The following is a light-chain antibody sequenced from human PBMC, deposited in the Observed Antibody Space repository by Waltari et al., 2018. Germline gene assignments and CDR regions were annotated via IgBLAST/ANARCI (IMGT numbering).Light chain of an antibody. CDR1: QSISSY. CDR3: QQSDTTLVT. V-gene: IGKV1-39*01. Sequence: DIQMTQSPSSLSASVGDRVTIACRASQSISSYLNWYQQKPGKAPNLLIYAASTLQSGVPSRFSGSGSGTDFTLTISSLQPEDFATYYCQQSDTTLVTFGQGTKLEIK. J-gene: IGKJ2*01. CDR2: AAS.